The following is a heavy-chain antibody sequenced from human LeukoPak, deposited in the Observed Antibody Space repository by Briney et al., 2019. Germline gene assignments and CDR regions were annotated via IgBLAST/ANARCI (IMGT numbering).Heavy chain of an antibody. CDR3: ARDVGYCSGGSCYHVWHY. J-gene: IGHJ4*02. V-gene: IGHV4-34*01. CDR2: INHSGST. Sequence: SETLSLTCAVYGGSFSGYYWSWIRQPPGKGLEWIGEINHSGSTNYNPSLKSRVTISVDTSKNQFSLKLSSVTAADTAVYYCARDVGYCSGGSCYHVWHYWGQGTLVTVSS. CDR1: GGSFSGYY. D-gene: IGHD2-15*01.